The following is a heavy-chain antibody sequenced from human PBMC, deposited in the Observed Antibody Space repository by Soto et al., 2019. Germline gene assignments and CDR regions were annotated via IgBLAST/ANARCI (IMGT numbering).Heavy chain of an antibody. D-gene: IGHD3-10*01. CDR2: ISGSGGST. CDR1: GFTFSSYA. Sequence: EVQLLESGGGLVQPGGSLRLSCAASGFTFSSYAMSWVRQAPGKGLEWVSAISGSGGSTYYADAVKGRFTISRDNSKNTLYLQMNSLRAEDTAVYYCAKRGYSEGDGSPFDYWGQGTLFTVSS. J-gene: IGHJ4*02. CDR3: AKRGYSEGDGSPFDY. V-gene: IGHV3-23*01.